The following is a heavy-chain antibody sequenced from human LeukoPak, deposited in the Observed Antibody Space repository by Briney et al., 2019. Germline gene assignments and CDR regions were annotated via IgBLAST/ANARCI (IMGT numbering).Heavy chain of an antibody. CDR2: IYYSGST. D-gene: IGHD2-15*01. CDR3: ARARSGGTLFVY. J-gene: IGHJ4*02. V-gene: IGHV4-59*01. Sequence: PSETLSLTCTVSGGSISSYYWSWIRQPPGKGLEWIGYIYYSGSTNYNPSLKSRVTISVDTSKNQFSLKLSSVTAADTAVYYCARARSGGTLFVYWGQGTLVTVSS. CDR1: GGSISSYY.